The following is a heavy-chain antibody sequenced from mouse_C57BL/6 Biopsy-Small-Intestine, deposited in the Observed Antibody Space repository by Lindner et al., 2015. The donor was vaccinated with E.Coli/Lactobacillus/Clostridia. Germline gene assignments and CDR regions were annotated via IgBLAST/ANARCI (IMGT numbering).Heavy chain of an antibody. D-gene: IGHD4-1*01. V-gene: IGHV1-14*01. CDR3: TRRDWDVAGFAY. J-gene: IGHJ3*01. Sequence: VQLQESGPELVKPGTSVKMSCKASGYTFISYVLYWVKQKPGQGLEWIGYINPYSDATKYNENFKGKATLTSDKSSSTAYMELSSLTPEDSAVYYCTRRDWDVAGFAYWGQGTLVTVSS. CDR1: GYTFISYV. CDR2: INPYSDAT.